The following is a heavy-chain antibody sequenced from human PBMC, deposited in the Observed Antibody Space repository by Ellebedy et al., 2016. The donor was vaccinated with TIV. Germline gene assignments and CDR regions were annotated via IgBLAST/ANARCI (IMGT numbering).Heavy chain of an antibody. CDR1: GGTFSSYA. CDR3: ARGRSSSWRRYYGMDV. J-gene: IGHJ6*02. Sequence: AASVKVSCKASGGTFSSYAISWVRQAPGQGLEWMGRIIPILGIANYAQKFQGRVTITADKSTSTAYMELSSLRSEDTAVYYCARGRSSSWRRYYGMDVWGQGTTVTVSS. CDR2: IIPILGIA. D-gene: IGHD6-13*01. V-gene: IGHV1-69*04.